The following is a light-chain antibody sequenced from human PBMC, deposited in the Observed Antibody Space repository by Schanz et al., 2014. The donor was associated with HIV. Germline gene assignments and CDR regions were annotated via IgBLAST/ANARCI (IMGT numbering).Light chain of an antibody. CDR2: DVS. CDR3: SSYTSSNTLV. Sequence: QSALTQPASVSGSPGQSITISCTGTSSDVGVYNYVSWYQQHPSKAPKLMIYDVSNRPSGVSNRFSGSKSGNTASLTISGLQAEDEADYYCSSYTSSNTLVFGGGTKLTVL. J-gene: IGLJ2*01. CDR1: SSDVGVYNY. V-gene: IGLV2-14*03.